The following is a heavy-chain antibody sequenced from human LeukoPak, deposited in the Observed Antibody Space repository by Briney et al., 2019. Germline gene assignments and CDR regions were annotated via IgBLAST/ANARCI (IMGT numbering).Heavy chain of an antibody. V-gene: IGHV3-48*03. Sequence: GGSLRLSCAASGFTFSSYEMNWVRQAPGKGLEWASYISSSGSAIYYADSVKGRFTISRDNSKNSLYLQMNSLRTEDTALYYCAKDLPQYYDFWSGYYGGFDYWGQGTLVTVSS. CDR2: ISSSGSAI. D-gene: IGHD3-3*01. CDR3: AKDLPQYYDFWSGYYGGFDY. J-gene: IGHJ4*02. CDR1: GFTFSSYE.